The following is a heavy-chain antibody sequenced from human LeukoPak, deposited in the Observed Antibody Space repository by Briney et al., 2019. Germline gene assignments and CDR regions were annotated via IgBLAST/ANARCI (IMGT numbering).Heavy chain of an antibody. CDR3: ASDRIEVDAFDI. CDR1: GGSISSSNW. D-gene: IGHD2-15*01. CDR2: IYYSEST. Sequence: SETLSLTCAVSGGSISSSNWWSWVRQPPGKGLEWIGEIYYSESTNYNPSFKSRVTISVDKSKSQFSLKLSSVTAADTAVYYCASDRIEVDAFDIWGQGTMVTVSS. J-gene: IGHJ3*02. V-gene: IGHV4-4*02.